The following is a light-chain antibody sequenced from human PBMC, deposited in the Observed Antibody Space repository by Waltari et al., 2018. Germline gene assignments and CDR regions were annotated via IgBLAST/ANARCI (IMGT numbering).Light chain of an antibody. CDR2: WAS. CDR3: QQYYSPPWT. J-gene: IGKJ1*01. Sequence: DIVMTQSPDSLAVSLGERATINCKSSQSVLYSSNNNNYLAWYQQIPGQPPKLLIYWASTRESGVPDRFSGSGSGTDLTLTISSLQAEDVAVYYCQQYYSPPWTFGQGTKVEIK. V-gene: IGKV4-1*01. CDR1: QSVLYSSNNNNY.